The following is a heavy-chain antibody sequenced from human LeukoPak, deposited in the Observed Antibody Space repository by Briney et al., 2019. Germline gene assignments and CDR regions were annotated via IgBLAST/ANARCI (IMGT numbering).Heavy chain of an antibody. CDR3: ASYWAGIKPRTHAFDI. V-gene: IGHV4-34*01. J-gene: IGHJ3*02. Sequence: SETLSLTCAVYGGSFSGYYWSWIRQPPGKGLEWIGEINHSGSTNYNPSLKSRVTISVDTSKNQFSLKLSSVTAADTAVYYCASYWAGIKPRTHAFDIWGQGTMVTVSS. CDR1: GGSFSGYY. D-gene: IGHD5-18*01. CDR2: INHSGST.